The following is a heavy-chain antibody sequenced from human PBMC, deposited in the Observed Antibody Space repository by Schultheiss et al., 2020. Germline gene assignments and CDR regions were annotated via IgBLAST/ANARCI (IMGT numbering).Heavy chain of an antibody. J-gene: IGHJ4*02. D-gene: IGHD6-19*01. CDR2: ISYDGSNK. CDR1: GFTFSNAW. Sequence: GESLKISCAASGFTFSNAWMSWVRQAPGKGLEWVAVISYDGSNKYYADSVKGRFTISRDNSKNTLYLQMNSLRAEDTAVYYCAKEVAPYSSGWYLFDYWGQGTLVTVSS. CDR3: AKEVAPYSSGWYLFDY. V-gene: IGHV3-30*18.